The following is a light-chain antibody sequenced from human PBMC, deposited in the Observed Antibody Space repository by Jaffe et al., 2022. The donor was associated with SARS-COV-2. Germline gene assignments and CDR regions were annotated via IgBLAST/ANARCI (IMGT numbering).Light chain of an antibody. CDR3: QHYNSFPIT. Sequence: DIQMTQSPSTLSASVGDRVTITCRASQSISTWLAWYQQKPGKVPNLLIYKASNLESGVPSRFSGSGSGTEFTLTISSLQPDDFATYYCQHYNSFPITFGQGTRLEIK. V-gene: IGKV1-5*03. CDR2: KAS. J-gene: IGKJ5*01. CDR1: QSISTW.